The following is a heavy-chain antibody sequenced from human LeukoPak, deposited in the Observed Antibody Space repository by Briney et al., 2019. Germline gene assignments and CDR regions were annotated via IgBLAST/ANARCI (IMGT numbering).Heavy chain of an antibody. Sequence: PSETLSLTCTVSGGSISSYYWSWIRQPPGKGLEWIGYIYYSGSTNYNPSLKSRVTISVDTSKNQFFLKLSSVTAADTAVYYCARAAGRKSSSGYFDYWGQGTLVTVSS. D-gene: IGHD6-19*01. CDR3: ARAAGRKSSSGYFDY. J-gene: IGHJ4*02. V-gene: IGHV4-59*01. CDR1: GGSISSYY. CDR2: IYYSGST.